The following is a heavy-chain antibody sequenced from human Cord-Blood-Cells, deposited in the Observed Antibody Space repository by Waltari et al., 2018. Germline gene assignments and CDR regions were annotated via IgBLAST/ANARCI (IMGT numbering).Heavy chain of an antibody. V-gene: IGHV1-2*02. J-gene: IGHJ1*01. CDR2: VNPDSGGT. Sequence: QVQLVQSGAEVKKPGASVKVSCKASGYTFTGYYMHWVRRAPGQGLEWMGWVNPDSGGTNYAQKFQGRVTMTRDTSSSTAYMELSRLRSDDTAVYYCARIAAAGAEYFQHWGQGTLVTVSS. CDR1: GYTFTGYY. D-gene: IGHD6-13*01. CDR3: ARIAAAGAEYFQH.